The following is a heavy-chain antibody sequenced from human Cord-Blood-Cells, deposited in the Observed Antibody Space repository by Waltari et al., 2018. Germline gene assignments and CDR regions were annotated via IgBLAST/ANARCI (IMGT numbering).Heavy chain of an antibody. CDR1: GYTFTSYG. Sequence: QVHLVQSGAAVTKPGASVKVSCTASGYTFTSYGISCARQAPGQGLEWMVWISAYNGNTNYAQKLQGRVTMTTDTSTSTAYMELRSLRSDDTAVYYCARAGNDYGDSNFDYWGQGTLVTVSS. J-gene: IGHJ4*02. D-gene: IGHD4-17*01. CDR2: ISAYNGNT. CDR3: ARAGNDYGDSNFDY. V-gene: IGHV1-18*01.